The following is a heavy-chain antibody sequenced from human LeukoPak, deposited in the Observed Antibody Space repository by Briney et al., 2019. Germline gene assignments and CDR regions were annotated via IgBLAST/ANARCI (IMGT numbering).Heavy chain of an antibody. CDR3: ARGGYSGSLWDLGTDDYYYGMDV. Sequence: SVKVSCKASGGTFISYAISWVRQAPGQGLEWMGGIIPIFGTANYAQKFQGRVTITADESTSTAYMELSSLRSEDTAVYYCARGGYSGSLWDLGTDDYYYGMDVWGQGTTVTVSS. D-gene: IGHD5-12*01. CDR1: GGTFISYA. CDR2: IIPIFGTA. J-gene: IGHJ6*02. V-gene: IGHV1-69*13.